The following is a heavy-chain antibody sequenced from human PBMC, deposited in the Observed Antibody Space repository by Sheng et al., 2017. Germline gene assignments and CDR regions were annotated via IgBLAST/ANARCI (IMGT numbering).Heavy chain of an antibody. CDR3: AREKMETAMIAAFDI. CDR1: GYSISSGYY. V-gene: IGHV4-38-2*02. Sequence: QVQLQESGPGLVKPSETLSLTCTVSGYSISSGYYWVWIRQPLGKGLEWIGTIYHTGSTYYNPSLKSRVTISVDRSMNQLSLKLSSVTAADTAVYYCAREKMETAMIAAFDIWGQGTMVTVSS. CDR2: IYHTGST. J-gene: IGHJ3*02. D-gene: IGHD5-18*01.